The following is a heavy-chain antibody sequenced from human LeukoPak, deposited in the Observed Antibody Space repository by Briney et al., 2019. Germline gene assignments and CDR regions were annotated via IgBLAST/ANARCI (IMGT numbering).Heavy chain of an antibody. D-gene: IGHD3-10*01. V-gene: IGHV3-48*01. CDR3: AREYGSRRGLWAFDI. CDR2: ISSSSSTI. Sequence: GGSLRLSCAASGFTFSSVSMSWVRQAPGKGLEWISYISSSSSTIYYADSVKGRFTISRDNAKNSLYLQMNSLRAEDTAVYYCAREYGSRRGLWAFDIWGHGTLVTDSS. J-gene: IGHJ3*02. CDR1: GFTFSSVS.